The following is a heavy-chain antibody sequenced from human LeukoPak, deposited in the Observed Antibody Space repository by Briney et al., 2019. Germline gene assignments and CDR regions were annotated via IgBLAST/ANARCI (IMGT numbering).Heavy chain of an antibody. CDR3: ARGGSGYYSYYYYGMDV. Sequence: PSETLSLTCTVSGGSVSRSSYYWGWIRQPPGKGLEWIGSIYYSGNTYYNPSLKSRVSISVDTSKNQFSLKMSSVTAADTAVYYCARGGSGYYSYYYYGMDVWGQGTTVTVSS. CDR2: IYYSGNT. D-gene: IGHD3-22*01. CDR1: GGSVSRSSYY. J-gene: IGHJ6*02. V-gene: IGHV4-39*07.